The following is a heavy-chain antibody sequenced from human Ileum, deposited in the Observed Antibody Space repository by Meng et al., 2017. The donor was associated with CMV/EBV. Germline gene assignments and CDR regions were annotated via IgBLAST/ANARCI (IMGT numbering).Heavy chain of an antibody. Sequence: SETLSLTCTVSGGSISSSSYYWGWIRQPPGKGLEWIGSIYYSGNTYYNPSLKSRVTISVDTSKNQFSLKLSSVTAADTAVYYCARLIVVVPAAPFFDYWGQGTLVTVSS. CDR1: GGSISSSSYY. CDR2: IYYSGNT. J-gene: IGHJ4*02. V-gene: IGHV4-39*07. CDR3: ARLIVVVPAAPFFDY. D-gene: IGHD2-2*01.